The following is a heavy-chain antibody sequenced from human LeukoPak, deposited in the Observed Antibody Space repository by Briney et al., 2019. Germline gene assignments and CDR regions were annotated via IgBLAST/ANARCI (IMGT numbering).Heavy chain of an antibody. J-gene: IGHJ6*02. D-gene: IGHD4-23*01. CDR2: ICSGGTT. CDR1: GLTFSSYA. V-gene: IGHV3-53*01. CDR3: AKDHYGGDAKTNAHYCGMDV. Sequence: PGGSLRLSCAASGLTFSSYAMNWVRQTPGKGLEWVSVICSGGTTYYADSVKGRFTISRDNSKNTLYLQMNSLRADDTAVYFCAKDHYGGDAKTNAHYCGMDVWGQGTTVTVSS.